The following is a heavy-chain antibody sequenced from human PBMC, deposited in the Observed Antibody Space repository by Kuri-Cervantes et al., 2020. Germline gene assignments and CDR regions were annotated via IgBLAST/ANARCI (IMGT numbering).Heavy chain of an antibody. CDR3: ARTRGWRENGMDV. V-gene: IGHV3-30-3*01. D-gene: IGHD1-26*01. J-gene: IGHJ6*02. CDR2: IPYDGSNK. Sequence: GESLKISCAASGFTFSSYAMHWVRQAPGKGLEWVAVIPYDGSNKYYADSVKGRFTISRDNSKNTLYLQMNSLRAEDTAVYYCARTRGWRENGMDVWGQGTTVTVSS. CDR1: GFTFSSYA.